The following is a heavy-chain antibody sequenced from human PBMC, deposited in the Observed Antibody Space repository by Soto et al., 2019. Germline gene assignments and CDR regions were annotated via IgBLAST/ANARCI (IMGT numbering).Heavy chain of an antibody. CDR3: VRGGSSGWHFDS. CDR2: VMQDGSQK. Sequence: EVQLVESGGGLVQPGGSLRLSCEASGFTFSSYWMSWIRQAPGKGLEWVANVMQDGSQKYLVDSVKGRFTISRDNAKNSLYLQMDSLRVEDTAVYYCVRGGSSGWHFDSWGQGTLVTVSS. V-gene: IGHV3-7*01. CDR1: GFTFSSYW. D-gene: IGHD6-19*01. J-gene: IGHJ4*02.